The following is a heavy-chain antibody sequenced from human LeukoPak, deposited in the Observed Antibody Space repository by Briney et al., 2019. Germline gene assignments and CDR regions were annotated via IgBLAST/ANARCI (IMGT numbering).Heavy chain of an antibody. CDR3: ARGPPGTIAAAGMVDY. J-gene: IGHJ4*02. Sequence: GGSLRLSCAASGFTFSSYSMNWVRQAPGKGLEWVSSISSSSSTIYYADSVKGRFTISRDNAKNSLYLQMNSLRAEDTAVYYCARGPPGTIAAAGMVDYWGQGTLVTVSS. V-gene: IGHV3-48*04. D-gene: IGHD6-13*01. CDR1: GFTFSSYS. CDR2: ISSSSSTI.